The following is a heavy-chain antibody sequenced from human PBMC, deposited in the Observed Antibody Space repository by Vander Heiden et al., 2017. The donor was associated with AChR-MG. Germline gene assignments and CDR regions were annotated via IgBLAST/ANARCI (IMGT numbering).Heavy chain of an antibody. V-gene: IGHV3-30*18. D-gene: IGHD4-17*01. CDR3: AKGDDYGGNSGLRGYFDY. J-gene: IGHJ4*02. Sequence: QVQLVESGGGVVQPGRSLRLSCAASGCTFSSYGMHWVRQAPGKGLEWVAVISYDGSNKYYADSVKGRFTISRDNSKNTLYLQMNSLRAEDTAVYYCAKGDDYGGNSGLRGYFDYWGQGTLVTASS. CDR2: ISYDGSNK. CDR1: GCTFSSYG.